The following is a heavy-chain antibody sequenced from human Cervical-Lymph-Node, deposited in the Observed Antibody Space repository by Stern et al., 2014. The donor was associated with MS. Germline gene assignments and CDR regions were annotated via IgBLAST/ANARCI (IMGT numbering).Heavy chain of an antibody. D-gene: IGHD1-26*01. CDR1: GLTFRKYG. J-gene: IGHJ5*02. CDR2: IRSEIYGGTT. CDR3: TVGVWNL. Sequence: EVQLVGSGGGLVQPGRSLRLSCTTSGLTFRKYGMNWFRQTPGKGLQWVGFIRSEIYGGTTEYAAFVKDRFIISRDDSKNITYLQMNSLKNEDTAVYYCTVGVWNLWGQGTLVTVSS. V-gene: IGHV3-49*03.